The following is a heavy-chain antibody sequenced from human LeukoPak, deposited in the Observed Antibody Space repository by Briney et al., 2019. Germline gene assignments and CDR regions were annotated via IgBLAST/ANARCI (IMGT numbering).Heavy chain of an antibody. D-gene: IGHD6-19*01. CDR3: ARCANGYSSGWYGGYFDY. J-gene: IGHJ4*02. CDR1: GYTFTSYG. V-gene: IGHV1-18*01. Sequence: ASVKVSCKASGYTFTSYGISWVRQAPGQGLEWMGWISAYNGNTNYAQKLQGRVTMTTDTSTSTAYMELRSLRSDDTAVYYCARCANGYSSGWYGGYFDYWGQGTLVTVS. CDR2: ISAYNGNT.